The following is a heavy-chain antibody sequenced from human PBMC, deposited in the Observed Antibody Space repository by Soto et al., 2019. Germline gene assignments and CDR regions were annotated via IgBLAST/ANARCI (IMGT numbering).Heavy chain of an antibody. V-gene: IGHV1-3*05. Sequence: QVQLVQSGAEEKKPGASVKVSCKASGYTFTSYAMHWVRQAPGQRLEWMGWINAGNGNTKYSQKFQGRVAITRDTSASTAYMELSSLRSEDTAVYYCARGTVVTHFDYWGQGTLVTVSS. CDR3: ARGTVVTHFDY. D-gene: IGHD2-15*01. CDR1: GYTFTSYA. J-gene: IGHJ4*02. CDR2: INAGNGNT.